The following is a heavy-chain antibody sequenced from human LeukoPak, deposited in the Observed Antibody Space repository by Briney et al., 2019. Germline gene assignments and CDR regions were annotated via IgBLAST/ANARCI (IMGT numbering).Heavy chain of an antibody. CDR3: ASTATAMVYFDY. Sequence: GGSLRLSCAASGFTFSSYSTNWVRQAPGKGLEWVSSISSSSSYIYYADSVKGRFTISRDNAKNSLYLQMNSLRAEDTAVYYCASTATAMVYFDYWGQGTLVTVSS. V-gene: IGHV3-21*01. J-gene: IGHJ4*02. D-gene: IGHD5-18*01. CDR1: GFTFSSYS. CDR2: ISSSSSYI.